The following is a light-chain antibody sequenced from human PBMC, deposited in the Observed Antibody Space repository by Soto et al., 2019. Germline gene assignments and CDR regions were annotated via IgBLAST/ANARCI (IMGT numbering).Light chain of an antibody. CDR3: SSYTSSSTFEV. Sequence: QSLLTQPASVSGSPGQSITISCTGTSIDVVGYNYVSWYQQHPGKAPKLMIYDVSNRPSGVSNRFSGSKSGNTASLTISGLQAEDEADYYCSSYTSSSTFEVFGTGTKVTV. CDR2: DVS. CDR1: SIDVVGYNY. V-gene: IGLV2-14*01. J-gene: IGLJ1*01.